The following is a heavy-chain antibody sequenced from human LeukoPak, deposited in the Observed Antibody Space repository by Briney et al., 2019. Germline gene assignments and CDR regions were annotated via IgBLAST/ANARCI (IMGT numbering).Heavy chain of an antibody. CDR3: AREEFVVVVAETGYGMDV. D-gene: IGHD2-15*01. CDR1: GFTFSSYS. J-gene: IGHJ6*02. CDR2: ISSSSSYI. V-gene: IGHV3-21*01. Sequence: GGSLRLSCAASGFTFSSYSMNWVRQAPGKGLEWVSSISSSSSYIYYADSVKGRFTISRDNSKNTLYLQMNSLRAEDTAVYYCAREEFVVVVAETGYGMDVWGQGTTVTVSS.